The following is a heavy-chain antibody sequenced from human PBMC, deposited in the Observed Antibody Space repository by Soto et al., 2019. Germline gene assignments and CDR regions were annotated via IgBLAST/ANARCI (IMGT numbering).Heavy chain of an antibody. V-gene: IGHV3-21*01. D-gene: IGHD3-3*01. CDR3: ASRYDFWSGYYTRGFDY. Sequence: EVQLVESGGGLVKPGGSLRLSCAASGFTFSSYSMNWVRQAPGKGLEWVSSISSSSSYIYYADSVKGRFTISRDNAKNSLYLQMNSLRAEDTAVYYCASRYDFWSGYYTRGFDYWGQGALVTVSS. J-gene: IGHJ4*02. CDR1: GFTFSSYS. CDR2: ISSSSSYI.